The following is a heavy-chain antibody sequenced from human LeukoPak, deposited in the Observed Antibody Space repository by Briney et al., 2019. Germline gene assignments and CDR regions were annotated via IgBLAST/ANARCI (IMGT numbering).Heavy chain of an antibody. V-gene: IGHV1-69*13. Sequence: ASVKVSCKASGYTFTSYGISWVRQAPGQGLEWMGGIIPIFGIANYAQKFQGRVTITADESTSTAYMELSSLRSEDTAVYYCARLSLAERFYYGMDVWGQGTTVTVSS. CDR3: ARLSLAERFYYGMDV. CDR1: GYTFTSYG. CDR2: IIPIFGIA. J-gene: IGHJ6*02. D-gene: IGHD3-16*01.